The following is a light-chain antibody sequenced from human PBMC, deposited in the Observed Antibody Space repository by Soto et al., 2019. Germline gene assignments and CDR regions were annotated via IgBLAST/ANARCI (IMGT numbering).Light chain of an antibody. CDR3: QQLNSYPWT. V-gene: IGKV1-9*01. CDR2: AAS. J-gene: IGKJ1*01. Sequence: DIQLTQSPSFLSASVGDRVTITCRASQGISSYLAWYQQKPGKAPKLLIYAASTLQSGVPSRFSGSGSGTEFTLTISSLQPEDVATYCCQQLNSYPWTFGQGTKVEIK. CDR1: QGISSY.